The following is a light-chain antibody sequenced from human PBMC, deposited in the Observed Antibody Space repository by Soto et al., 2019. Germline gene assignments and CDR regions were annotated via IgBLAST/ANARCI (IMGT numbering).Light chain of an antibody. CDR1: SSNIGHYNL. Sequence: QSVLTQPASVSGSPGQSITISCTGTSSNIGHYNLVSWYQQHPGKAPKLMIHEGSKRPSGISNRFSGSKSGNTASLTISGLQAEDEADYCGCAYAGSSTYVFGTGTKLTVL. CDR2: EGS. CDR3: CAYAGSSTYV. V-gene: IGLV2-23*01. J-gene: IGLJ1*01.